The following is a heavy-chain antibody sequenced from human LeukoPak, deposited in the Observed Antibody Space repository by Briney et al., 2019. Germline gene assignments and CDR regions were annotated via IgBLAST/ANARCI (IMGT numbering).Heavy chain of an antibody. CDR3: ARDGGIVVGFDY. CDR1: GFTFSSYA. CDR2: IRGSGDSS. D-gene: IGHD3-22*01. Sequence: GGSLRLSCAASGFTFSSYAMTWVRQAPGKGLEWVSSIRGSGDSSYYADSVKGRFTISRDNAKNSLYLQMNSLRAEDTAVYYCARDGGIVVGFDYWGQGTLVTVSS. J-gene: IGHJ4*02. V-gene: IGHV3-23*01.